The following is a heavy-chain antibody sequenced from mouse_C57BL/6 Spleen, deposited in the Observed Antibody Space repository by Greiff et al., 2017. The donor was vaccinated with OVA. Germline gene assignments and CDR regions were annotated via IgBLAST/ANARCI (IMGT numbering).Heavy chain of an antibody. CDR2: IYPGSGNT. CDR3: ASSGYYSNWYFDV. D-gene: IGHD2-5*01. CDR1: GYTFTDYY. V-gene: IGHV1-76*01. J-gene: IGHJ1*03. Sequence: QVQLQQSGAELVRPGASVKLSCKASGYTFTDYYINWVKQRPGQGLEWIARIYPGSGNTYYNEKFKGKATLTAEKSSSTAYMQLSSLTSEDSAVYFCASSGYYSNWYFDVWGTGTTVTVSS.